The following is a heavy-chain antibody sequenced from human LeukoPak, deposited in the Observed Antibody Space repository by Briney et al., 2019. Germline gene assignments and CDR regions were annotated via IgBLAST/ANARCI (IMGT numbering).Heavy chain of an antibody. V-gene: IGHV4-34*01. D-gene: IGHD6-19*01. CDR1: GGSFSGYY. J-gene: IGHJ4*02. CDR2: INHSGST. Sequence: PSETLSLTCAVYGGSFSGYYWSWLRQPPGKGLEWIGEINHSGSTNYNPSLKSRVTISVDTSKNQFSLKLSSVTAADTAVYYCARGGIAVANDYWGQGTLVTVSS. CDR3: ARGGIAVANDY.